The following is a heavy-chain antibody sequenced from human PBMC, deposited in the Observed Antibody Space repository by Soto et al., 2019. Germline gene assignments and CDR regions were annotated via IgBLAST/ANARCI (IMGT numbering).Heavy chain of an antibody. V-gene: IGHV3-30*03. Sequence: QVQLVESGGGVVQPGRSLRLSCAASGFTFSSYGMHWVRQAPGKGLEWVAVISYDGSNKYYADSVKGRFTISRDNSQNALYLQMNSLSAEDTAVYYCATDLREYEILTGYNEHGMDVWGQGTTVTVSS. CDR1: GFTFSSYG. D-gene: IGHD3-9*01. CDR3: ATDLREYEILTGYNEHGMDV. J-gene: IGHJ6*02. CDR2: ISYDGSNK.